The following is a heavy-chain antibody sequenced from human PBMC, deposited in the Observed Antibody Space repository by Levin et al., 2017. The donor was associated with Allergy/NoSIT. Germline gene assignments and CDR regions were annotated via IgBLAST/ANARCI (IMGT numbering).Heavy chain of an antibody. CDR2: MYYSRNT. J-gene: IGHJ4*02. V-gene: IGHV4-30-4*01. CDR3: VRFSSLWFGGD. Sequence: SETLSLTCTVSGASISSGDYYWSWIRQPPGKGLEWIGYMYYSRNTYYNPSLKSRLSISQDASDNQFSLKLTSVTDADTAVYYCVRFSSLWFGGDWGQGTLVTVSS. D-gene: IGHD3-10*01. CDR1: GASISSGDYY.